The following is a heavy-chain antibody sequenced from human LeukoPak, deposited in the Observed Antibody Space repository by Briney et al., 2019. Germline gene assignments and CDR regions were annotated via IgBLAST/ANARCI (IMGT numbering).Heavy chain of an antibody. Sequence: QXPXKGLEWIGSIYYSGSTYYNPSLKSRVTISVDTSKNQFSLRLNSVTAADTAVFYCARDIGSRVWGKGTTVIVSS. J-gene: IGHJ6*04. CDR3: ARDIGSRV. V-gene: IGHV4-39*07. D-gene: IGHD1-26*01. CDR2: IYYSGST.